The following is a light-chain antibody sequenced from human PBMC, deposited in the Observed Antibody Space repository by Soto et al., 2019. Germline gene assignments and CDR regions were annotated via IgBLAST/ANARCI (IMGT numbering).Light chain of an antibody. V-gene: IGKV3-20*01. J-gene: IGKJ2*01. Sequence: EIVLTQSPGTLSLSPGERATLSCRASQSVSSSYLAWYQQKPGQAPRLLIYGASSRATGIPDRFSGSGSGTDSTLTISRLEPEDFALYYCQQYGSSPPYTFGQGTKLEIK. CDR3: QQYGSSPPYT. CDR1: QSVSSSY. CDR2: GAS.